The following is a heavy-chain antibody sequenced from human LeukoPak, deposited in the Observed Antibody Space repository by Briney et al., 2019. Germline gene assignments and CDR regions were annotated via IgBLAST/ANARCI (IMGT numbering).Heavy chain of an antibody. CDR1: GFTFGDYA. CDR2: IRSKAYGGTT. Sequence: GGSLRLYCTASGFTFGDYAMSWVRQAPGKGLEWVGFIRSKAYGGTTEYAASVKGRFTISRDDSKSIAYLQMNSLKTEDTAVYYCTVRYFDWLSLYYYGMDVWGKGTTVTVSS. D-gene: IGHD3-9*01. J-gene: IGHJ6*04. CDR3: TVRYFDWLSLYYYGMDV. V-gene: IGHV3-49*04.